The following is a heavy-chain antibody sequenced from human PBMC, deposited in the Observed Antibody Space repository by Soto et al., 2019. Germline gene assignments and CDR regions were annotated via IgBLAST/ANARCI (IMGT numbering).Heavy chain of an antibody. V-gene: IGHV3-23*01. D-gene: IGHD3-9*01. CDR2: ISGSGGST. CDR1: GFTFSSYA. J-gene: IGHJ4*02. CDR3: AKAPRYYDILTGPSN. Sequence: PGGSLSLSCAASGFTFSSYAMSWVRQAPGKGLEWLSAISGSGGSTYYADSVKGRFTISRDNSKNTMYLQMNSLRAEDTAVYYCAKAPRYYDILTGPSNWGQGTLVTVSS.